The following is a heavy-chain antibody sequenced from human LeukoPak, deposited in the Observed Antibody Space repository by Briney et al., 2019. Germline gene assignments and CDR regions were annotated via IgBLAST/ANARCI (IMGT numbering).Heavy chain of an antibody. J-gene: IGHJ5*02. Sequence: SETLSLTCTVSGGSISSGSYYWSWIRQPAGKGLEWIGRIYTSGSTNYNPSLKSRVTISVDTSKNQFSLKLSSVTAADTAVYYCARRGVELWFGERNWFDPWGQGTLVTVSS. CDR3: ARRGVELWFGERNWFDP. V-gene: IGHV4-61*02. CDR1: GGSISSGSYY. D-gene: IGHD3-10*01. CDR2: IYTSGST.